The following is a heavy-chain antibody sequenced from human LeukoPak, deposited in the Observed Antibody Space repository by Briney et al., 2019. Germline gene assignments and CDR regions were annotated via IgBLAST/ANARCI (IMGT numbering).Heavy chain of an antibody. V-gene: IGHV3-21*01. D-gene: IGHD3-10*01. J-gene: IGHJ4*02. CDR2: ISSSSSYI. CDR3: AREKHYYGSAVDY. Sequence: PGGSLRLSCAASGFTFSSYSMNWVRQAPGKGLEWVSSISSSSSYIYYADSVKGRFTISRDNAKNSLYLQMNSLRVEDTAVYYCAREKHYYGSAVDYWGQGNLVTVSS. CDR1: GFTFSSYS.